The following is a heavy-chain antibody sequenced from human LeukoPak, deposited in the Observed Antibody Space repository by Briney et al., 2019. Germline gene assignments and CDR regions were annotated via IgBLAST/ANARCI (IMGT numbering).Heavy chain of an antibody. V-gene: IGHV4-39*07. CDR1: GGSISSSSYY. J-gene: IGHJ4*02. D-gene: IGHD3-3*01. CDR2: IYYSGST. Sequence: SETLSLTCTVSGGSISSSSYYWGWIRQPPGKGLEWIGSIYYSGSTYYNPSLKSRVTISVDTSKNQFSLKLSSVTAADTAVYYCARDGFWSGSYYFDYWGQGTLVTVSS. CDR3: ARDGFWSGSYYFDY.